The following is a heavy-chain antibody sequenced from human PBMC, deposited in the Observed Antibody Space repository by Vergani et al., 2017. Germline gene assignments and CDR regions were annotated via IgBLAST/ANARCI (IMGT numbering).Heavy chain of an antibody. Sequence: QAQLQESGPRLVKPSQTLSLTCSFSGGSISSGTHYWSWIRKPPGKGLEWIGHIYYTGNTYYNPSLESLVVISVDTSKNQFSLKLTSVTAADAAEYFCAREDPSYKRLDPWGQGTRVTVSP. CDR3: AREDPSYKRLDP. J-gene: IGHJ5*02. V-gene: IGHV4-30-4*08. D-gene: IGHD1-1*01. CDR2: IYYTGNT. CDR1: GGSISSGTHY.